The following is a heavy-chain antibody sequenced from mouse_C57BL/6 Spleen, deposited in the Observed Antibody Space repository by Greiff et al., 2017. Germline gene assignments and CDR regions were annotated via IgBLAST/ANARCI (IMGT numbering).Heavy chain of an antibody. V-gene: IGHV1-50*01. Sequence: QVQLQQPGAELVKPGASVKLSCKASGYTFTSYWMQWVKQRPGQGLEWIGEIDPTGSYTNYNQQFKGKATLTVDTSSSTASMQLSSLTSEDSAVYYCERGSNPWFAYWGQGTLVTVSA. J-gene: IGHJ3*01. CDR2: IDPTGSYT. CDR1: GYTFTSYW. CDR3: ERGSNPWFAY. D-gene: IGHD2-5*01.